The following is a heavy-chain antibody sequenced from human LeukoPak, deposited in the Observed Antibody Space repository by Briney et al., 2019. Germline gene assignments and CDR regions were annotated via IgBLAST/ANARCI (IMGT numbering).Heavy chain of an antibody. CDR1: GFAFSDSD. D-gene: IGHD6-19*01. V-gene: IGHV3-73*01. CDR2: IRSKANHYAT. CDR3: TRRAWGSGWGAFDI. Sequence: GGSLRLSCAASGFAFSDSDMYWVRQAPGKGLEWVGRIRSKANHYATAYAVSVKGSFTISRDDSKNTAHLQMTRLKTEDTAVYYCTRRAWGSGWGAFDIWGQGTMVTVPS. J-gene: IGHJ3*02.